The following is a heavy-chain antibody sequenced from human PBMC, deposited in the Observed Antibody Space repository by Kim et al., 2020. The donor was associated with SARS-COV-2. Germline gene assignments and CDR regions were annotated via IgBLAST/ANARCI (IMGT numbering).Heavy chain of an antibody. J-gene: IGHJ6*02. CDR2: ISYDGSNK. CDR3: AKDHRGVLRFLEWFLHYYGMDV. CDR1: GFTFSSYG. D-gene: IGHD3-3*01. Sequence: GGSLRLSCAASGFTFSSYGMHWVRQAPGKGLEWVAVISYDGSNKYYADSVKGRFTISRDNSKNTLYLQMNSLRAEDTAVYYCAKDHRGVLRFLEWFLHYYGMDVWGQGTTVTVSS. V-gene: IGHV3-30*18.